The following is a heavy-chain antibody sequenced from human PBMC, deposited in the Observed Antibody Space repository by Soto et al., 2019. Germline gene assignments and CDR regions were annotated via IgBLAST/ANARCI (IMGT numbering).Heavy chain of an antibody. CDR3: ARKGGGNFHYFDY. V-gene: IGHV4-31*03. D-gene: IGHD2-21*02. CDR1: GGSISSGGYY. CDR2: IYYSGST. Sequence: NPSETLSLTCTVSGGSISSGGYYWSWIRQHPGKGLEWIGYIYYSGSTYYNPSLKSRVTISVDTSKNQFSLKLSSVTAADTAVYYCARKGGGNFHYFDYWGQGTLVTVSS. J-gene: IGHJ4*02.